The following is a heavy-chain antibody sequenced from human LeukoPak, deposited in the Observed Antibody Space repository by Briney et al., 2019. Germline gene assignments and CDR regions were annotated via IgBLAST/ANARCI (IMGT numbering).Heavy chain of an antibody. D-gene: IGHD7-27*01. J-gene: IGHJ4*02. V-gene: IGHV4-59*01. Sequence: PSETLSLTCTVSGGSISSYYWSWIRQPPGKGLEWIGYIYYSGSTNYNPSLKSRVTISVDTSKNQFSLKLSSVTAADTAVYYCASVTGDVFDYWGQGTLVTVSS. CDR1: GGSISSYY. CDR2: IYYSGST. CDR3: ASVTGDVFDY.